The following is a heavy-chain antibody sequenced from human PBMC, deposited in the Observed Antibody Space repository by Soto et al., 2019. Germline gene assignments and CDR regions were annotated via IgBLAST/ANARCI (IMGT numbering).Heavy chain of an antibody. D-gene: IGHD3-3*01. CDR2: IVPNVGTV. J-gene: IGHJ4*02. Sequence: QMQLVQSGAEVKKPGSSVKVSCKASGGTLSSFINYPINWARQAPGQGLGWMGGIVPNVGTVNYAQKFQGSVTITADKSTGTAYMELSSLRSEDTALYYCARRDTSGFLRYFDNWGQGTLVTVSS. CDR1: GGTLSSFINYP. V-gene: IGHV1-69*06. CDR3: ARRDTSGFLRYFDN.